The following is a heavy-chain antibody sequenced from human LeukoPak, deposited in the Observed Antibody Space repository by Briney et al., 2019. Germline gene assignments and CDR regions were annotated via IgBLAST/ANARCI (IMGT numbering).Heavy chain of an antibody. CDR3: AKDYRGGWGTAFDI. CDR1: GFTFSSYG. D-gene: IGHD3-10*01. CDR2: ISGSGGST. Sequence: GGSLRPSCAASGFTFSSYGMSWVRQAPGKGLEWVSAISGSGGSTYYADSVKGRFTISRDNSKNTLYLQMNSLRAEDTAVYYCAKDYRGGWGTAFDIWGQGTMVTVSS. J-gene: IGHJ3*02. V-gene: IGHV3-23*01.